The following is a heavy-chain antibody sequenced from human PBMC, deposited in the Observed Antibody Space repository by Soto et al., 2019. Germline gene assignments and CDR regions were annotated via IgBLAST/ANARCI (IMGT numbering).Heavy chain of an antibody. CDR1: GLTYSNFG. D-gene: IGHD4-4*01. V-gene: IGHV3-30*18. J-gene: IGHJ4*02. CDR3: AKGVPIYSEGPDQ. Sequence: QVQLVESGGGVVQPGRSLRLSCAASGLTYSNFGMHWVRQAPGKGLEWVAIISTGGRDKYYGDSVKGRFTISRDNSENTLYLQMNSLREEDTAVYYCAKGVPIYSEGPDQWGQGTLVTVSA. CDR2: ISTGGRDK.